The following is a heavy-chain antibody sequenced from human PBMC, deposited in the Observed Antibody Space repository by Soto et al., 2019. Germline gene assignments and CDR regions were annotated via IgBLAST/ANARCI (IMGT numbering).Heavy chain of an antibody. CDR3: ARERNGDVLAPFDY. J-gene: IGHJ4*02. D-gene: IGHD2-8*01. CDR2: ISGSGGST. CDR1: GFTFSSYA. V-gene: IGHV3-23*01. Sequence: SLRLSCAASGFTFSSYAMSWVRQAPGKGLEWVSAISGSGGSTYYADSVKGRFTISRDNSKNTLYLQMNSLRAEDTAVYYCARERNGDVLAPFDYWGQGTLVTVS.